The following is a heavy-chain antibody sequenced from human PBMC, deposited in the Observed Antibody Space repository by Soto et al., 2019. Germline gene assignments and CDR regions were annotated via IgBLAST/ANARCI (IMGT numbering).Heavy chain of an antibody. CDR1: VGSISIRNW. J-gene: IGHJ4*02. D-gene: IGHD2-15*01. CDR2: IYHSGST. Sequence: SETLSVTCAFSVGSISIRNWWHWFRQPPGKGLEWIGEIYHSGSTNYNPSLKSRVTISVDKSKNQFSLKLSSVTAADTAVYYCARASVVVAATPFDYWGQGTMVTVSS. CDR3: ARASVVVAATPFDY. V-gene: IGHV4-4*02.